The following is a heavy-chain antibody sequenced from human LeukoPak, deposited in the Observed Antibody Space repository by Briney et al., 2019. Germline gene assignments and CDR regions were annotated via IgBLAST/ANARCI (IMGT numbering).Heavy chain of an antibody. J-gene: IGHJ4*02. V-gene: IGHV5-51*01. Sequence: GESRQICGEGAGSIFTSYWIGWGRQLAGKGVEWMGIIYPGDSDTRYSPSFQGQVTISAHKSISTAYLQWSSLKASDTAMYYCARRIPSSSGIIDYWGQGTLVTVSS. CDR2: IYPGDSDT. CDR1: GSIFTSYW. CDR3: ARRIPSSSGIIDY. D-gene: IGHD6-19*01.